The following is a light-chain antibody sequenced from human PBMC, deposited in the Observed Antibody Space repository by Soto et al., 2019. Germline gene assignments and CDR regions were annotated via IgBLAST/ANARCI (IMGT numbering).Light chain of an antibody. J-gene: IGKJ4*01. CDR3: QQYDNLPLT. V-gene: IGKV1-33*01. CDR1: QDISSS. CDR2: DAS. Sequence: DIQMTQSPSSLSASVGERVTITCQASQDISSSLNWYQQKPGKAPKVLIYDASSLETGVPSRFSGSGSGTDFTFTISSLQPEDIATYYCQQYDNLPLTFGGGTKVDIK.